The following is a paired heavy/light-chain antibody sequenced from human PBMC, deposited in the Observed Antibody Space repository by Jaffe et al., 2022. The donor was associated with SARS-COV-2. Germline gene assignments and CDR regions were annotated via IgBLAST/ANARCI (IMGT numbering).Heavy chain of an antibody. J-gene: IGHJ6*02. CDR1: GYTFSGYY. V-gene: IGHV1-2*06. CDR2: INPSSGAT. Sequence: QVLLVQSGAEVKRPGASVKVSCRASGYTFSGYYLHWVRQAPGQGLEWMGRINPSSGATDTAQKFQGRVTLTRDTSITTAYMELSGLTSDDTAVYYCARVGRGDFPYYYYGMDVWGQGTTVVVSS. CDR3: ARVGRGDFPYYYYGMDV. D-gene: IGHD3-16*01.
Light chain of an antibody. CDR2: KVS. CDR1: QSLVHSDGNTY. CDR3: LQATQFPQT. J-gene: IGKJ1*01. V-gene: IGKV2-24*01. Sequence: DIVMTQTPLSSLVTLGQPASISCRSSQSLVHSDGNTYLSWLQQRPGQPPRLLIYKVSNRVSGVPDRFSGSGAGTDFTLKISRVEPEDVGLYYCLQATQFPQTFGQGTKVEIK.